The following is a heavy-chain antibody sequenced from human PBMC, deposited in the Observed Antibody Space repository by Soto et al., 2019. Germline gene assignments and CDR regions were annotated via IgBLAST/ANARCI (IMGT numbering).Heavy chain of an antibody. D-gene: IGHD3-16*02. Sequence: GGSLRLSCAASGFTFSSYAMSWVRQAPGKGLEWVSAISGSGGSTYYADSVKGRFTISRDNSKNTLYLQMNSLRAEDTAVYYCAKDPFYDYVWGSYRPIDYWGQGTLVTVSS. CDR2: ISGSGGST. V-gene: IGHV3-23*01. J-gene: IGHJ4*02. CDR3: AKDPFYDYVWGSYRPIDY. CDR1: GFTFSSYA.